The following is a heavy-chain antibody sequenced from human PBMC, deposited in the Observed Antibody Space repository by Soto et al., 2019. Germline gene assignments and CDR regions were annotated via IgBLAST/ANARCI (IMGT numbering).Heavy chain of an antibody. D-gene: IGHD3-22*01. CDR1: GDSVSSNSAA. Sequence: KQSQTLSLTCAISGDSVSSNSAAWNWIRQSPSRGLEWLGRTYYRSKWYNDYAVSVKSRITINPDTSKNQFSLQLNSVTPEDTAVYYCAREYTYYYDSSGYYSIYGMDVWGQGTTVTVSS. CDR2: TYYRSKWYN. CDR3: AREYTYYYDSSGYYSIYGMDV. J-gene: IGHJ6*02. V-gene: IGHV6-1*01.